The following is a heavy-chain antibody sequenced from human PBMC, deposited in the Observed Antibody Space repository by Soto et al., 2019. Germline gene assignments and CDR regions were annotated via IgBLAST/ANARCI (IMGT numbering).Heavy chain of an antibody. CDR3: ATDRFYDFWSGDFDP. D-gene: IGHD3-3*01. Sequence: VASVKVSCKASGYTFTGYYMHWVRQAPGQGLEWMGWINPNSGGTNYAQKFQGRVTMTRDTSISTAYMELSRLRSDDTAVYYCATDRFYDFWSGDFDPWRQGTLVTVS. CDR1: GYTFTGYY. J-gene: IGHJ5*02. V-gene: IGHV1-2*02. CDR2: INPNSGGT.